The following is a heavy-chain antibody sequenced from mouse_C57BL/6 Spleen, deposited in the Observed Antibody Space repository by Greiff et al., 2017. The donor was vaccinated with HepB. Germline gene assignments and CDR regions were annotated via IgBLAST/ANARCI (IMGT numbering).Heavy chain of an antibody. Sequence: QVQLQQSGAELVMPGASVKLSCKASGYTFTSYWMHWVKQRPGQGLEWIGEIDPSDSYTNYNQKFKGKSTLTVDKSSSTAYMQLSSLTSEDSAVYYCARRRAYFYAMDYWGQGTSVTVSS. V-gene: IGHV1-69*01. CDR3: ARRRAYFYAMDY. D-gene: IGHD2-10*01. CDR1: GYTFTSYW. J-gene: IGHJ4*01. CDR2: IDPSDSYT.